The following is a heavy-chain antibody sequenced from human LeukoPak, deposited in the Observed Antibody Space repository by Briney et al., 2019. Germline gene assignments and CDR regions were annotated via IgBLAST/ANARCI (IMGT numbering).Heavy chain of an antibody. CDR3: ARAEVYCSGSTCFLY. CDR2: INTNTGNP. J-gene: IGHJ4*02. CDR1: GYTFTSYA. Sequence: ASVKVSCKAPGYTFTSYAINWVRQAPGQGHEWVGWINTNTGNPTYAQGFTGRFVFSLDTSVTTAYLQISSLKTEDTAVYYCARAEVYCSGSTCFLYWGRGTLVTVSS. D-gene: IGHD2-15*01. V-gene: IGHV7-4-1*02.